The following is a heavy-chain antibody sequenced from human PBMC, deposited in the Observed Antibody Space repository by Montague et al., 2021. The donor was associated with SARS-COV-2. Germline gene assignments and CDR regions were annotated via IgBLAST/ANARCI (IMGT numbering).Heavy chain of an antibody. V-gene: IGHV4-34*01. CDR3: TREGYQVLWSDYYYYGMDV. J-gene: IGHJ6*02. D-gene: IGHD2-2*01. Sequence: SETLSLTCAVYGGSFSGYYWSWIRQPPGKGLEWIGEINHSGSTNYNPSLKSQVTMSVDTSKNQFSLKLSSVTAADTAVYYCTREGYQVLWSDYYYYGMDVWGQGTTVTVSS. CDR2: INHSGST. CDR1: GGSFSGYY.